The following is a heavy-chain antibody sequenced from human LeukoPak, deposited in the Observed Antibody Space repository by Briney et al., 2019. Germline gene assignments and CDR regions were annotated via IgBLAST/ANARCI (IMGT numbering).Heavy chain of an antibody. D-gene: IGHD3-10*01. Sequence: GGSLRLSCLASGFSVTNGWMSWVRQAPGKGVEGVGRIKDRTDGGTTAYAAPVKGRFTISREDSKNTVYLEMNSLKTEDTAVYFCTTATVVWGVSAYWGQGTLVTVSS. V-gene: IGHV3-15*01. J-gene: IGHJ4*02. CDR3: TTATVVWGVSAY. CDR2: IKDRTDGGTT. CDR1: GFSVTNGW.